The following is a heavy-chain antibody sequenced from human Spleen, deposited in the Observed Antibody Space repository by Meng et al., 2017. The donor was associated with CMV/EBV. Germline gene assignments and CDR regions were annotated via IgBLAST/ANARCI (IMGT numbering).Heavy chain of an antibody. J-gene: IGHJ3*02. Sequence: GGPLRLSCVASGFTFSPYRMNWVRQAPGKGLEWVSSISSSASYIYYADSVKGRFTISRDNAKNSLHLQMNSLRDEDTAVYYCACKGYSYGDDAFDIWGQGTMVTVSS. D-gene: IGHD5-18*01. CDR3: ACKGYSYGDDAFDI. CDR1: GFTFSPYR. CDR2: ISSSASYI. V-gene: IGHV3-21*01.